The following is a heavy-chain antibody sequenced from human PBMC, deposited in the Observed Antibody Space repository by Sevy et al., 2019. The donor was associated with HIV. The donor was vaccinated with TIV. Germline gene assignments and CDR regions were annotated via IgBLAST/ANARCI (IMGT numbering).Heavy chain of an antibody. Sequence: SETLSLTCTVSGGSISSYYWSWIRQPPGKGLEWIGYIHYSGSTNYNPSLKSRVTISVDTSKNQFSLKLSSVTAADTAVYYCARHGPMIVENWFDPWGQGTLVTVSS. J-gene: IGHJ5*02. CDR3: ARHGPMIVENWFDP. D-gene: IGHD3-22*01. CDR2: IHYSGST. CDR1: GGSISSYY. V-gene: IGHV4-59*08.